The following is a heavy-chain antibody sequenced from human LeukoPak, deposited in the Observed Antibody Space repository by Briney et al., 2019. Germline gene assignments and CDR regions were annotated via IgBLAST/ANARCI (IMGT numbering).Heavy chain of an antibody. CDR1: GYTFTNYG. J-gene: IGHJ4*02. CDR3: ERDYYDSSGRLDY. D-gene: IGHD3-22*01. CDR2: VSAHNANT. Sequence: ASVKVSCKASGYTFTNYGITWVRQAPGQGLEWMGWVSAHNANTTYALKFQGRVTMTTDASTSTAYMELRSLRSDDTAVYFCERDYYDSSGRLDYWGQGTLVIVSS. V-gene: IGHV1-18*01.